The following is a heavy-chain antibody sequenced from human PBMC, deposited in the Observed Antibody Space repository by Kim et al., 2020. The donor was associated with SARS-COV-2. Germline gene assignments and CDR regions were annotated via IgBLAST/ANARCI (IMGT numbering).Heavy chain of an antibody. CDR1: GDTVSSKY. CDR3: ARAPDVDPCYFDH. J-gene: IGHJ4*02. V-gene: IGHV4-59*02. Sequence: SETLSLTCTVSGDTVSSKYWSWIRQSPGKGLEWIGYMYYSGRTNYNPSLKSRVTMSLDTSKNQFSLKLTSVTAADTDVYYCARAPDVDPCYFDHWGQGTLVTVS. CDR2: MYYSGRT.